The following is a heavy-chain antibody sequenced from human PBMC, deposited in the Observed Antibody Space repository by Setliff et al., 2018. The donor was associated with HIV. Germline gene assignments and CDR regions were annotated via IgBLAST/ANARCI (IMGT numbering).Heavy chain of an antibody. CDR2: IYYSGST. CDR3: ARYRYYYDSSGYGRWFDP. V-gene: IGHV4-39*01. J-gene: IGHJ5*02. Sequence: SETLSLTCTVPGGSINRSNYYWGWIRQPPGKGLEWIGYIYYSGSTYYNPSLKSRVTISVDTSENQFSLRLNSVTAADTAVYYCARYRYYYDSSGYGRWFDPWGQGTLVTVSS. CDR1: GGSINRSNYY. D-gene: IGHD3-22*01.